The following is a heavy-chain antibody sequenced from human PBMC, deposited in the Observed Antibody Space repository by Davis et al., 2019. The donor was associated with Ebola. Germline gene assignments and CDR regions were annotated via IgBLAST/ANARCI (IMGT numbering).Heavy chain of an antibody. D-gene: IGHD2-15*01. CDR3: ARQSCSGGNCYSYYLDV. CDR2: VYESGST. V-gene: IGHV4-61*08. Sequence: PSETLSLTCTVSGASVNAGAFYWTWLRQSAGKGLEWIGYVYESGSTNYNPSLKSRVAISVDTYNNQVSLSLNGVTAADAAVYFCARQSCSGGNCYSYYLDVWGQGVLVTVSS. J-gene: IGHJ4*02. CDR1: GASVNAGAFY.